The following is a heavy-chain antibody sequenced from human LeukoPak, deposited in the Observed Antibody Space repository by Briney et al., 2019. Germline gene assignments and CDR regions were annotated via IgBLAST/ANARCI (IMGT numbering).Heavy chain of an antibody. CDR1: GFTFSSYG. CDR3: ARDKASTSSGCFDY. J-gene: IGHJ4*02. V-gene: IGHV3-33*08. CDR2: IWYDGSNK. Sequence: GGSLRLSCAASGFTFSSYGMHWVRQAPGKGLEWVAVIWYDGSNKYYADSVKGRFTISRDNSKNTLYLQMNSLRAEDTAVYYCARDKASTSSGCFDYWGQGTLVTVSS. D-gene: IGHD3-10*01.